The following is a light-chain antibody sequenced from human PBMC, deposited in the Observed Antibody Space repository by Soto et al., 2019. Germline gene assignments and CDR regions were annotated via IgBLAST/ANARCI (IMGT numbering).Light chain of an antibody. CDR3: AAWDDSMNGWV. CDR2: SNN. V-gene: IGLV1-44*01. CDR1: SSNIGSNT. J-gene: IGLJ3*02. Sequence: QAVVTQPPSASGTPGQRVTISCSGSSSNIGSNTVIWYQQLPGTATKLLIYSNNKRPSGVPDRFSGSKSGTSASLAISGLQSEDEADYYCAAWDDSMNGWVFGGGTKLTVL.